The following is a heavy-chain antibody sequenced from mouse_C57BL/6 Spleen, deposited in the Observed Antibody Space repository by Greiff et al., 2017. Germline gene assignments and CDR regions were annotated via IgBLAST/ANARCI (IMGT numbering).Heavy chain of an antibody. D-gene: IGHD1-1*01. CDR2: IHPSDSDT. CDR1: GYTFPSYW. J-gene: IGHJ1*03. CDR3: ASYAYFDV. V-gene: IGHV1-74*01. Sequence: QVQLQQPGAELVKPGASVKVSCKASGYTFPSYWLHWVKQRPGQGLEWIGRIHPSDSDTNYNQKFKGKATLTVDKAASTAYMQLSSLTSDGSSVYYGASYAYFDVWGTGTTVTVSS.